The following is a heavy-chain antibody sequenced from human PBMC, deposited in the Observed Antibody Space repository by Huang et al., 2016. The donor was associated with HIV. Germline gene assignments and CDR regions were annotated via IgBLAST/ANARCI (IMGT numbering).Heavy chain of an antibody. J-gene: IGHJ6*03. V-gene: IGHV4-34*01. Sequence: QVQLQQWGAGLLRPSETLSLTCAVYGGSFSGYYGTWIRQPPGKGLEWNGENNHSENTNYNPSLKSRVTISVDTSRNQFSLTLTSVTAADTAVYYCARGQGGYYYYYMDVWGKGTTVTVSS. CDR3: ARGQGGYYYYYMDV. CDR1: GGSFSGYY. CDR2: NNHSENT.